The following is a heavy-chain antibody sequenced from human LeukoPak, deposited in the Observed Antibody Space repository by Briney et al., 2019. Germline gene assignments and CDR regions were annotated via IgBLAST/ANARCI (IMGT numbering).Heavy chain of an antibody. J-gene: IGHJ5*02. D-gene: IGHD6-13*01. CDR1: GFTFSSYA. V-gene: IGHV3-30*14. CDR3: ARGGSSWYLSWFDP. CDR2: ISYDGSNK. Sequence: PGRSLRLSCAASGFTFSSYAMHWVRQAPGKGLEWVAVISYDGSNKYYADSVKGRFTISRDNSKNTLDLQMNSLRAEDTAVYYCARGGSSWYLSWFDPWGQGTLVTVSS.